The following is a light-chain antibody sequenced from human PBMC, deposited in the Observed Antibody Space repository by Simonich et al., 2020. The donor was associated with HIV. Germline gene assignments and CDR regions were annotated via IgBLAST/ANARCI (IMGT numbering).Light chain of an antibody. Sequence: EIVFTQSPATLSLSPGERATLSCRASQSFSSYLAWYQQKPVQAPRLLIYDASNRATGSPARFSGSGSGTDFTLTISSLEPEDFAVYYCQQRSNWITFGQGTRLEIK. CDR1: QSFSSY. CDR2: DAS. J-gene: IGKJ5*01. CDR3: QQRSNWIT. V-gene: IGKV3-11*01.